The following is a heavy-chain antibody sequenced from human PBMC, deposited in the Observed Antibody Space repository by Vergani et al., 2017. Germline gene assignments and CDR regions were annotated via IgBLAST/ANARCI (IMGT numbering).Heavy chain of an antibody. CDR2: ISWNSGSI. Sequence: EVQLVESGGGLVQPGGSLRLSCAASGFTFSSYSMNWVRQAPGKGLEWVSGISWNSGSIGYADSVKGRFTISRDNAKNSLYLQMNSLRAEDTALYYCAADWHAFDIWGQGTMVTVSS. J-gene: IGHJ3*02. V-gene: IGHV3-9*01. D-gene: IGHD2-21*01. CDR1: GFTFSSYS. CDR3: AADWHAFDI.